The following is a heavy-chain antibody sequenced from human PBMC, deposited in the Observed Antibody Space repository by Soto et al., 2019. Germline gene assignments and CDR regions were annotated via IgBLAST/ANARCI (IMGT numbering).Heavy chain of an antibody. V-gene: IGHV3-53*05. CDR3: ARDTTNYYYDSSGYYAPYFDY. D-gene: IGHD3-22*01. CDR1: GLTVSSNY. J-gene: IGHJ4*02. CDR2: IYSGGST. Sequence: VGSLRLSCAASGLTVSSNYMSWVRQAPVKVLEWVSVIYSGGSTYYADSVKGRFSISRDNSKNTLYLQMNSLRSEDTAVYYCARDTTNYYYDSSGYYAPYFDYWGQGTLVTVSS.